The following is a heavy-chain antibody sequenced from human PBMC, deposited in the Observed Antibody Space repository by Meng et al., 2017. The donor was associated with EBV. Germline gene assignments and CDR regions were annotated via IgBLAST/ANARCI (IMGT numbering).Heavy chain of an antibody. CDR2: LDRIRTK. Sequence: VPLVHAVGGGIEAGGPGGPACAASGFSVNAIAINGVSRARGKRVQWVAVLDRIRTKYDAATFTDRFTGSGTMTNNTVTLTMNSVRAEHTAVYYGAYYLAEVGCDYWGQGTLVTVSS. V-gene: IGHV3-53*01. CDR1: GFSVNAIA. J-gene: IGHJ4*02. CDR3: AYYLAEVGCDY. D-gene: IGHD1-26*01.